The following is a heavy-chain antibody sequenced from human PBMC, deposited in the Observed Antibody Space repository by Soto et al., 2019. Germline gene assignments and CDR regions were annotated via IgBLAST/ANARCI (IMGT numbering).Heavy chain of an antibody. CDR1: GFTFTSYS. CDR2: ITSSSNYI. Sequence: EVQLVQSGGGLVKPGGSLRLSCAASGFTFTSYSMNWVRQAPGKGLEWVSSITSSSNYIHYADSVRGRFTISRDNAQNSLYLQMISLTGEDTAVYDCARDTNFYASGSGVDYWGQGTLVTVSS. V-gene: IGHV3-21*06. CDR3: ARDTNFYASGSGVDY. J-gene: IGHJ4*02. D-gene: IGHD3-10*01.